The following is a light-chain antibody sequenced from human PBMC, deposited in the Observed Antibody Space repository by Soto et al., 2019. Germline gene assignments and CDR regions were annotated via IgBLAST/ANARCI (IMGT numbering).Light chain of an antibody. CDR2: DNN. CDR1: SSNIGAGYD. CDR3: QAYDSSLSGYV. J-gene: IGLJ1*01. V-gene: IGLV1-40*01. Sequence: QSVLTQPPSVSGAPGQRVTISCTGSSSNIGAGYDVHWYQQLPGTAPKLLIYDNNNRPSGVPDRFSGSKSGTSASLAITGRQAEDEADYYCQAYDSSLSGYVFGTGTQLTVL.